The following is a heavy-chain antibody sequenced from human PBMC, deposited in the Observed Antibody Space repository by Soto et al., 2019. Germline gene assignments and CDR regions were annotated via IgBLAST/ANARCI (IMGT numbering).Heavy chain of an antibody. CDR3: ARARAADPMYYFDY. V-gene: IGHV4-59*01. CDR1: GGSISIYY. J-gene: IGHJ4*02. D-gene: IGHD6-13*01. Sequence: SETLSLTCTVSGGSISIYYWSWIRQPPGKGLEWIGYIYYSGSTNYNPSLKSRVTISVDTSKNQFSLKLSSVTAADTAVYYCARARAADPMYYFDYWGQGTLVTVSS. CDR2: IYYSGST.